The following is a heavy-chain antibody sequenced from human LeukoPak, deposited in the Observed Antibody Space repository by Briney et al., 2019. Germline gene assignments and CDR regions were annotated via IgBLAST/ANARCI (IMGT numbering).Heavy chain of an antibody. V-gene: IGHV1-2*02. CDR3: ASRDGPQGGFDY. Sequence: GASVKVSCKASGSTFTNYGISWVRQAPGQGLEWMGWINPNSGGTDYAQKFQGRVTMTRDTSISTAYMELNRLRSDDTAVYYCASRDGPQGGFDYWGQGTLVTVSS. J-gene: IGHJ4*02. CDR1: GSTFTNYG. D-gene: IGHD5-24*01. CDR2: INPNSGGT.